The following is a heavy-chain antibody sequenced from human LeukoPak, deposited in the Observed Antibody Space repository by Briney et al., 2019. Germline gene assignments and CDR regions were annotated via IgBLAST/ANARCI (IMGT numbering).Heavy chain of an antibody. CDR2: IYYSGST. CDR3: ARRIVVPAAINAFDI. Sequence: SETLSLTCTVSGGSISSYYWSWIRQPPGKGLEWMGYIYYSGSTNYNPSLKSRVTISVDTSKNQFSLKLSSVTAADTAVYYCARRIVVPAAINAFDIWGQGTMVTVSS. CDR1: GGSISSYY. D-gene: IGHD2-2*02. J-gene: IGHJ3*02. V-gene: IGHV4-59*08.